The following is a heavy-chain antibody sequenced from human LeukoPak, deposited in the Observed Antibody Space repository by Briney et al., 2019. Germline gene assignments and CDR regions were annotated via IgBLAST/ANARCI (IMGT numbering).Heavy chain of an antibody. J-gene: IGHJ6*03. V-gene: IGHV3-30*02. D-gene: IGHD1-26*01. CDR1: GFTFSTYW. CDR2: IRYDGSNK. Sequence: PGGSLRLSCAASGFTFSTYWMSWVRQAPGKGLEWLAFIRYDGSNKYYADSVKGRFTISRDNSKNTLYLQMNSLRAEDTAVYYCAKDQNGVGATVWDYYYYYMDVWGKGTTVTVSS. CDR3: AKDQNGVGATVWDYYYYYMDV.